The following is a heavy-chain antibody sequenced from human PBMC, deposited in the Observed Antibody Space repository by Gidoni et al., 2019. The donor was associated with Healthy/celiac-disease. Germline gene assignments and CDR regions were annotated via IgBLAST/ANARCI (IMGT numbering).Heavy chain of an antibody. J-gene: IGHJ4*02. CDR3: AKATTLYCSSTSCYRGYDY. CDR2: ISGSGGST. D-gene: IGHD2-2*02. V-gene: IGHV3-23*01. CDR1: GFTFSSYD. Sequence: EVQLLGSGGALVQPGGPLRLTCAPSGFTFSSYDMRWVRQAPGKGLEWVSAISGSGGSTYYADSVKGRFTISRDNSKNTLYLQMNSLRAEDTAVYYCAKATTLYCSSTSCYRGYDYWGQGTLVTV.